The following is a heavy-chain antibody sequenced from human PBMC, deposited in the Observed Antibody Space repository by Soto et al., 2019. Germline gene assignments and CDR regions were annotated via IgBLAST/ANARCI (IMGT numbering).Heavy chain of an antibody. CDR2: IKQDGSEK. V-gene: IGHV3-7*01. J-gene: IGHJ6*02. Sequence: GGSLRLSCVSSGFTFRRHWMSWVRQAPGKGLEWVANIKQDGSEKYYVDSVKGRFTISRDNAKNSLYLQMNSLRAEDTAAYYCAREDYYTLTGLYYGMDVWGRGTTVTVSS. D-gene: IGHD3-9*01. CDR3: AREDYYTLTGLYYGMDV. CDR1: GFTFRRHW.